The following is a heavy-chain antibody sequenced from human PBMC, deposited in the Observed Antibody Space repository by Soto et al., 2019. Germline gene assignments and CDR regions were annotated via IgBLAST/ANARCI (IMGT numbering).Heavy chain of an antibody. V-gene: IGHV4-30-2*01. D-gene: IGHD5-18*01. CDR3: ARVWGYSYGLASDI. CDR1: GGSISSGGDS. CDR2: IYHSGST. Sequence: QLQLQESGSGLVKPSQTLSLTCAVSGGSISSGGDSWSWIRQPPGKGLEWIGYIYHSGSTYYNPSFKIRVTISVDRSKSQFSLKLSSVTAADTAVYYCARVWGYSYGLASDIWGQGTMVTVSS. J-gene: IGHJ3*02.